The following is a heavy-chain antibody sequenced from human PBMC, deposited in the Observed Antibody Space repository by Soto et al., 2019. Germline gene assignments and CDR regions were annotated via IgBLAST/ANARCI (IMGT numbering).Heavy chain of an antibody. CDR2: IYYSGST. CDR1: GGSISSGDYY. Sequence: PSETPSLTCTVSGGSISSGDYYWSWIRQPPGNGLEWIGYIYYSGSTYYNSSLKSRVTISVDTSKNQFSLKLSSVTAADTAVYYCARGGGTSCKQCEHYWFDPWGQGTLVTVSS. V-gene: IGHV4-31*02. D-gene: IGHD2-2*01. J-gene: IGHJ5*02. CDR3: ARGGGTSCKQCEHYWFDP.